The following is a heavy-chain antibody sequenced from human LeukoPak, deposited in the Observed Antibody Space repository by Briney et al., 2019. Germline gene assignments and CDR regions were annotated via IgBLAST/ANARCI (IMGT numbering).Heavy chain of an antibody. CDR3: ARKGEVYGDYDY. CDR1: GYTFTGYY. Sequence: APVKVSCKASGYTFTGYYIHWVREAPGQGLEWMGWIYPNSGGPYYAQKFQGRVTMTRDTSISTAYMELSSLRYDDTAVYYCARKGEVYGDYDYWGQGTLVTVSS. CDR2: IYPNSGGP. V-gene: IGHV1-2*02. J-gene: IGHJ4*02. D-gene: IGHD4-17*01.